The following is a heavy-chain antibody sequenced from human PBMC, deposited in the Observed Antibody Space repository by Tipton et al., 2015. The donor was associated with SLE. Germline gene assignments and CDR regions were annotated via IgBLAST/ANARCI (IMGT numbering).Heavy chain of an antibody. CDR1: GFTFSSYA. CDR3: ARGGDFWSAYYRIPDL. D-gene: IGHD3-3*01. J-gene: IGHJ5*02. CDR2: IRYSGDT. Sequence: LRLSCTASGFTFSSYAMSWIRQRPGKGLEWIGYIRYSGDTYYNPSLRGRVTISVDTSRKQFSVKLTSVTAADAAVYYCARGGDFWSAYYRIPDLWGPGTLVTVSS. V-gene: IGHV4-31*02.